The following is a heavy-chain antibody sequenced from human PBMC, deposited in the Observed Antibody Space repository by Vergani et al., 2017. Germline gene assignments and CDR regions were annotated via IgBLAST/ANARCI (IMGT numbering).Heavy chain of an antibody. D-gene: IGHD6-13*01. Sequence: EVQLLESGGGLVQPGRSLRLSCAASGFTFDDYAMHWVRQAPGKGLEWVSGISWNSGSIGYADSVKGRFTISRDNAKNSLYLQMNSLRAEDTAVYYCARDNRIAAAGRDYYYGMDVWGQGTTVTVSS. CDR1: GFTFDDYA. CDR3: ARDNRIAAAGRDYYYGMDV. J-gene: IGHJ6*02. CDR2: ISWNSGSI. V-gene: IGHV3-9*01.